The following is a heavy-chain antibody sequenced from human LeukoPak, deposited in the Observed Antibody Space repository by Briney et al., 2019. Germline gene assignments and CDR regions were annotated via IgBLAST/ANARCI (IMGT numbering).Heavy chain of an antibody. CDR1: GFTFADYA. D-gene: IGHD1-26*01. CDR2: ISWNSGSI. CDR3: AKGLAGATADDFDI. J-gene: IGHJ3*02. Sequence: GGSLRLSCAASGFTFADYAMHWVRQAPGKGLEWVSGISWNSGSIGYADSVKGRFTISRDNAKNSLYLQMNSLRAEDTALYYCAKGLAGATADDFDIWGQGTMVTVSS. V-gene: IGHV3-9*01.